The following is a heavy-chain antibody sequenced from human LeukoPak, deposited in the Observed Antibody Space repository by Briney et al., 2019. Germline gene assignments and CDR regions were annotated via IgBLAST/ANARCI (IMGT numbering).Heavy chain of an antibody. CDR1: IYSKRIGHE. V-gene: IGHV4-38-2*02. CDR2: IYYSCST. Sequence: AVTLTLTCSLSIYSKRIGHELGSIRHRPGTGLGFIGKIYYSCSTYYNPSLKSRDTISVDTSKNQFSLKLNSVAAADTAVYYWAREQRRTTVTAYNWFDPWGQGTLVTVSS. CDR3: AREQRRTTVTAYNWFDP. D-gene: IGHD4-17*01. J-gene: IGHJ5*02.